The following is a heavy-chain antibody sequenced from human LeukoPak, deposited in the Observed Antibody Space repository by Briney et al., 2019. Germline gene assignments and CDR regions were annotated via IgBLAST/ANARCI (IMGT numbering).Heavy chain of an antibody. D-gene: IGHD3-22*01. CDR3: TRRMYDSSGYLIDY. CDR2: IRSKAYGGTT. J-gene: IGHJ4*02. CDR1: GFTLGDYA. V-gene: IGHV3-49*03. Sequence: PGGSLRLSCTASGFTLGDYAMSWFRQAPGKGLEWVGFIRSKAYGGTTEYAASVKGRFTISRDDSKSIAYLQMNSLKTEDTAVYYCTRRMYDSSGYLIDYWGQGTLVTVSS.